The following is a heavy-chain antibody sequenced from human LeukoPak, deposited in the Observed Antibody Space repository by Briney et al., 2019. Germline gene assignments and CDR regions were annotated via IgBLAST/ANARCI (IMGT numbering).Heavy chain of an antibody. Sequence: HGESLKISCKGSGYSFTSYWIGWVRQMPGKGLEWMGIIDPGDSDTRYSPSFQGQVTISANKSISTAYLQWSSLKASDTAMYYCARLVVDTAMVQTHCFDYWGQGTLVTVSS. CDR3: ARLVVDTAMVQTHCFDY. D-gene: IGHD5-18*01. CDR1: GYSFTSYW. V-gene: IGHV5-51*01. J-gene: IGHJ4*02. CDR2: IDPGDSDT.